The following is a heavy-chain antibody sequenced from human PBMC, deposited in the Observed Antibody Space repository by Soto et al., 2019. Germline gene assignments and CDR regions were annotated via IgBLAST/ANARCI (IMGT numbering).Heavy chain of an antibody. V-gene: IGHV1-69*13. CDR3: ARIAPYYYDSSGYVY. J-gene: IGHJ4*02. D-gene: IGHD3-22*01. CDR1: GGTFSSYA. Sequence: SVKVSCKASGGTFSSYAMSWVRQAPGQGLEWMGGIIPIFGTANYAQKFQGRVTITADESTSTAYMELSSLRSEDTAVYYCARIAPYYYDSSGYVYWGQGTLVTVSS. CDR2: IIPIFGTA.